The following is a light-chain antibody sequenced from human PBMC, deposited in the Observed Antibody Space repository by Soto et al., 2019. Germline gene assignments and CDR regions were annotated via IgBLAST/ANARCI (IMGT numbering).Light chain of an antibody. Sequence: DIQMTQSPPSLSASVGDRVTITCRASETITDFLNWYQLKPGKAPKLLIYSASNLQPGVPSRFSGSGYGTDFTLTLSGLQHEDSATYYGQQNFSPFVTFGAGTKVEF. V-gene: IGKV1-39*01. CDR1: ETITDF. CDR2: SAS. J-gene: IGKJ4*01. CDR3: QQNFSPFVT.